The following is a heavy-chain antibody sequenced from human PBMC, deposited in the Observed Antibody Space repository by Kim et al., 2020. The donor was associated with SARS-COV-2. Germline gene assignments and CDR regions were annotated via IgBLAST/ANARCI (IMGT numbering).Heavy chain of an antibody. CDR2: IDPSDSYT. CDR1: GYSFTSYW. J-gene: IGHJ6*02. Sequence: GESLKISCKGSGYSFTSYWISWVRQMPGKGLEWMGRIDPSDSYTNYSPSFQGHVTISADKSISTAYLQWSSLKASDTAMYYCARHIVVVPAAPNYYGMDVWGQGTTVTVSS. V-gene: IGHV5-10-1*01. D-gene: IGHD2-2*01. CDR3: ARHIVVVPAAPNYYGMDV.